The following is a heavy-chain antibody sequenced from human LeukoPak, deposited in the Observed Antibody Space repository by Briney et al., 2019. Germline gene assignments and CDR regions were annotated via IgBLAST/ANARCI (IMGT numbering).Heavy chain of an antibody. CDR3: ARDRVY. J-gene: IGHJ4*02. Sequence: LSLTCTVSGGSISSGGYYWSWIRQHPGKGLEWVSVIYSGGSTYYADSVKGRFTISRDNSKNTLYLQMNSLRAEDTAVYYCARDRVYWGQGTLVTVSS. CDR2: IYSGGST. CDR1: GGSISSGGYY. V-gene: IGHV3-53*01.